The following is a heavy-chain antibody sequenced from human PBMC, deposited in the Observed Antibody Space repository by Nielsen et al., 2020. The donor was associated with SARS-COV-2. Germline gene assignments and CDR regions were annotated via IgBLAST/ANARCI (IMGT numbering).Heavy chain of an antibody. J-gene: IGHJ6*02. Sequence: GESLKISCAASGFTFSRYAMHWVRQAPGKGLEWVAVISYDGSNKYYADSVKGRFTLSRDNSKNTLYLQMNSLRAEDTAVYYCARDLASSGFYYYGMDVWCQGTTVTVSS. V-gene: IGHV3-30-3*01. D-gene: IGHD3-22*01. CDR3: ARDLASSGFYYYGMDV. CDR2: ISYDGSNK. CDR1: GFTFSRYA.